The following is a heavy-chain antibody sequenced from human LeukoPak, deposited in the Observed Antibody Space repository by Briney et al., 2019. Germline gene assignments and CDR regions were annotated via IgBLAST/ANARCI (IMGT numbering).Heavy chain of an antibody. J-gene: IGHJ6*03. CDR2: IIPIFGTA. Sequence: SVKVSCKASGGTFSSYAISWVRQAPGQGLEWMGGIIPIFGTANYAQKFQGRVTITTDESTSTAYMELSSLRSEDTAVYYCARSGGSGRGNDMDVWGKGTTVTVSS. D-gene: IGHD2-15*01. CDR3: ARSGGSGRGNDMDV. V-gene: IGHV1-69*05. CDR1: GGTFSSYA.